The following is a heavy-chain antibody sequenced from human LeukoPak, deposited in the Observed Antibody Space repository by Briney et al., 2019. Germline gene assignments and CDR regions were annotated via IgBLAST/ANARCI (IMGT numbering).Heavy chain of an antibody. CDR3: AKGGAQWLVGYYGMDV. J-gene: IGHJ6*02. V-gene: IGHV3-23*01. CDR1: GFTFSSYA. CDR2: ISGSGGST. D-gene: IGHD6-19*01. Sequence: PGGSLRLSCAASGFTFSSYAMSWVRQAPGKGLEWVSAISGSGGSTYYADSVKGRFTISRDNSKNTLYLQMNSLRAEDTAVYYCAKGGAQWLVGYYGMDVWGQGTTVTVSS.